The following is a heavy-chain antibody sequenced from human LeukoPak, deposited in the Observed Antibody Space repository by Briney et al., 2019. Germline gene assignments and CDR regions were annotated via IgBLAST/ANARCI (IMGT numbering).Heavy chain of an antibody. Sequence: PGGSLRLSCAASGFIFSNYAMHWVRQAPGKGLDWVAVISYHGKDQYYADSVKGRFTISRDYSKNTLDLQMNSLRTEDTAVYYCERQDCSGGSCYLDSWGQGTLVTVSS. V-gene: IGHV3-30*04. J-gene: IGHJ4*02. CDR2: ISYHGKDQ. D-gene: IGHD2-15*01. CDR3: ERQDCSGGSCYLDS. CDR1: GFIFSNYA.